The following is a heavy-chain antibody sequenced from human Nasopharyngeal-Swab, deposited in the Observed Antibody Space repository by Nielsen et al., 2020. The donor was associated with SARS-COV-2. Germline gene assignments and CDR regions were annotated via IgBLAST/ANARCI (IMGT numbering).Heavy chain of an antibody. CDR2: ISGSGGST. Sequence: GESLKISCAASGFTFSSYAMSWVRQAPGKGLEWVSAISGSGGSTYYADSVKGRFTISRDNSKNTLYLQMNSLRAEDTAVYYCANWGELLVFDYWGQGTLATVSS. V-gene: IGHV3-23*01. CDR1: GFTFSSYA. J-gene: IGHJ4*02. CDR3: ANWGELLVFDY. D-gene: IGHD1-26*01.